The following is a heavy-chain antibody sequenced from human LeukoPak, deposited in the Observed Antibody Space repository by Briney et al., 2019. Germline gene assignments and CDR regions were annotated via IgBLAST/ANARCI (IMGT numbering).Heavy chain of an antibody. J-gene: IGHJ6*03. CDR2: IYSGGST. CDR1: GFTVSSNY. D-gene: IGHD3-10*01. CDR3: ARDLPLTMDYYMDV. Sequence: GGSLRLSCAASGFTVSSNYMSWVLQAPGKGLEWVSVIYSGGSTYYADSVKGRFTISRDNSKNTLYLQMNSLRAEDTALYYCARDLPLTMDYYMDVWGKGTTVTVSS. V-gene: IGHV3-53*01.